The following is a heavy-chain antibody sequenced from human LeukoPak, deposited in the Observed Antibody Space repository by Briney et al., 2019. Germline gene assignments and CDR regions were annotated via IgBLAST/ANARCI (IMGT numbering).Heavy chain of an antibody. Sequence: GGSLRLSCAASGFTFSSHALSWVRQAPGKGLEWVSAISGSGGATYYADSVKGRFTISRDNFKNTLYLQMSSLSADDTAIYHCVKDVEAGLLESWGQGTPVTVSS. J-gene: IGHJ5*02. V-gene: IGHV3-23*01. CDR3: VKDVEAGLLES. D-gene: IGHD1-1*01. CDR1: GFTFSSHA. CDR2: ISGSGGAT.